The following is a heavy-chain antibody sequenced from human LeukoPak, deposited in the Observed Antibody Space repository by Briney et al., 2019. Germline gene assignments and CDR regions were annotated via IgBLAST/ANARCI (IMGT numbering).Heavy chain of an antibody. CDR1: AGSISSYY. V-gene: IGHV4-59*08. CDR2: IYYSGSS. D-gene: IGHD5-12*01. CDR3: VRARANNWFDP. Sequence: SETLSLTCTISAGSISSYYWSWIRQPPGKGLEWLGYIYYSGSSNYNPSLKSRVTISVDTSKNQFSLKLSSVTVADTAVYYCVRARANNWFDPWGQGTLVTVSS. J-gene: IGHJ5*02.